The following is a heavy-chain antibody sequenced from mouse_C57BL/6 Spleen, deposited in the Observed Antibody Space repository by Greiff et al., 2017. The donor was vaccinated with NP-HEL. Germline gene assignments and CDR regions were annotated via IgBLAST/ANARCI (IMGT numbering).Heavy chain of an antibody. V-gene: IGHV5-16*01. CDR2: INYDGSST. J-gene: IGHJ2*01. CDR3: ARGGYYSNYEGFDY. Sequence: EVQRVESEGGLVQPGSSMKLSCTASGFTFSDYYMAWVRQVPEKGLEWVANINYDGSSTYYLDSLKSRFIISRDNAKNILYLQMSSLKSEDTATYYCARGGYYSNYEGFDYWGQGTTLTVSS. D-gene: IGHD2-5*01. CDR1: GFTFSDYY.